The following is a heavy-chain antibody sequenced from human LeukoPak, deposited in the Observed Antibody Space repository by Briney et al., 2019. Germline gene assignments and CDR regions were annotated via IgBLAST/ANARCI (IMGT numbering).Heavy chain of an antibody. CDR3: AREGYYGSGRMGAFDI. V-gene: IGHV1-2*02. J-gene: IGHJ3*02. CDR1: GYTFTDHY. Sequence: GASVKVSCKASGYTFTDHYMHWVRQAPGQGLEWMGWINPNSGGTNYAQKFQGRVTMTRDTSISTAYMELSRLRSDDTAVYYCAREGYYGSGRMGAFDIWGQGTMVTVSS. D-gene: IGHD3-10*01. CDR2: INPNSGGT.